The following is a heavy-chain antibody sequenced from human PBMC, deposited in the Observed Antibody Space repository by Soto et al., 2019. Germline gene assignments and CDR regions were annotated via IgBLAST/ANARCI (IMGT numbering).Heavy chain of an antibody. V-gene: IGHV1-69*06. Sequence: SVKVSCKASGGTFSSYAISWVRQAPGQGLEWMGGIIPIFGTANYAQKFQGRVTITADKSTSTAYMELSSLRSEDTAVYYCAVPYCSSTSCYKPSARGGMDVWGQGTTVTVSS. CDR2: IIPIFGTA. CDR1: GGTFSSYA. D-gene: IGHD2-2*02. CDR3: AVPYCSSTSCYKPSARGGMDV. J-gene: IGHJ6*02.